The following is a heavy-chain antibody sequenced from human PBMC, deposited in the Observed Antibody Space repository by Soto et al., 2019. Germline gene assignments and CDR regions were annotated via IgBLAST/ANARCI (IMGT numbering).Heavy chain of an antibody. J-gene: IGHJ6*02. Sequence: ASVKVSCKASGYTFTSYDLNWVRQAPGQGLEWMGWISPYSGSTNYARKFQGRVTMTRDTSTTTAYMELSSLRSDDAAVYYCARVALDETSPGEYAMDVWGQGTTVTVSS. CDR1: GYTFTSYD. CDR2: ISPYSGST. D-gene: IGHD7-27*01. CDR3: ARVALDETSPGEYAMDV. V-gene: IGHV1-2*02.